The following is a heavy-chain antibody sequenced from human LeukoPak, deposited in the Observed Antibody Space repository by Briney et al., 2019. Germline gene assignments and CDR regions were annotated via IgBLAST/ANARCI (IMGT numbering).Heavy chain of an antibody. CDR1: GGSISSGSYY. D-gene: IGHD1-26*01. CDR2: IYTSGST. V-gene: IGHV4-61*02. J-gene: IGHJ4*02. CDR3: ARGSYSGSYYY. Sequence: SQTLSLTCTVSGGSISSGSYYWRWIRQPAGKGLEWIGRIYTSGSTNYNPSLKSRVTISVDTSKNQFSLKLSSVTAADTAVYYCARGSYSGSYYYWGQGTLVTVSS.